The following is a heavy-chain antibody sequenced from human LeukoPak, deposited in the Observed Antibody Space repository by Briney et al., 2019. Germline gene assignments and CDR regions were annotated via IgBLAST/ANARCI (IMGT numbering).Heavy chain of an antibody. Sequence: GGSLRLSCAVSGFSLSSHGMHWVRQAPGKGLEDVSAISSNGVSTYYANSAKGRFTVSRDDSKNTLYLQMGSLRTEDTAVYYCARWTHWYFLTWGRGTQVTVSS. V-gene: IGHV3-64*01. CDR3: ARWTHWYFLT. D-gene: IGHD3/OR15-3a*01. J-gene: IGHJ2*01. CDR1: GFSLSSHG. CDR2: ISSNGVST.